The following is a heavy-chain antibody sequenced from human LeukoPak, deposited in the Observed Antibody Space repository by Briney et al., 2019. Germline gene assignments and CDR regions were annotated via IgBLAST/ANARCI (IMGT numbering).Heavy chain of an antibody. D-gene: IGHD5-18*01. V-gene: IGHV4-39*01. Sequence: SETLSLTCTVSGGTISSSSAYWGWIRQPPGKGLVWIRSIYYSRNTYYNPSLKSRVTISADTSKNQFSLTLGSVSATDTAVYYCVSPRGFSYGYFDYWGQGTLVTVSS. J-gene: IGHJ4*02. CDR3: VSPRGFSYGYFDY. CDR2: IYYSRNT. CDR1: GGTISSSSAY.